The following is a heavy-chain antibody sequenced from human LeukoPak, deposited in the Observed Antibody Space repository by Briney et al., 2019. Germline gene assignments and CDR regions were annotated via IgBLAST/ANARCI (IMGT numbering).Heavy chain of an antibody. CDR3: ARDFSGVTGYTYGRGIDY. J-gene: IGHJ4*02. Sequence: GSLRLSCVASGFTFSSYWMTWVRQAPGKGLEWVANIKTDGSLIYYVDSVKGRFTISRDNAKNSLYLQMNSLRAEDTAVYYCARDFSGVTGYTYGRGIDYWGQGTLVTVSS. CDR1: GFTFSSYW. D-gene: IGHD5-18*01. CDR2: IKTDGSLI. V-gene: IGHV3-7*01.